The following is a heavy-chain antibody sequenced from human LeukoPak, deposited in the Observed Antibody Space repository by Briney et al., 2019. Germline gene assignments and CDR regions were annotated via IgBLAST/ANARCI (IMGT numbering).Heavy chain of an antibody. J-gene: IGHJ6*03. CDR2: IISSSSFL. Sequence: PGGSLRLSCVVSGFTLSSYAMNWVRQAPGKGLEWVSSIISSSSFLYYADSVKGRFTISRDNAKNSLYLQMNSLTADDTAVYYCARSGNDYQLLPWYYSMDVWGKGTTVTVSS. CDR3: ARSGNDYQLLPWYYSMDV. V-gene: IGHV3-21*01. CDR1: GFTLSSYA. D-gene: IGHD2-2*01.